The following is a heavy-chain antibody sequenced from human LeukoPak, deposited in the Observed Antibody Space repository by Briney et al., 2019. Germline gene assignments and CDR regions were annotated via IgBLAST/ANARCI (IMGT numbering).Heavy chain of an antibody. D-gene: IGHD3-10*01. Sequence: GGSLRLSCAASGFTFSSYSMNWVRQAPGKGLEWVSFISSSSSTIYYADSVKGRFTISRDNAKDSLYLQMNNLRAEDTAVYYCARNSYYRFDFWGQGTLVAVSS. CDR1: GFTFSSYS. J-gene: IGHJ4*02. V-gene: IGHV3-48*04. CDR2: ISSSSSTI. CDR3: ARNSYYRFDF.